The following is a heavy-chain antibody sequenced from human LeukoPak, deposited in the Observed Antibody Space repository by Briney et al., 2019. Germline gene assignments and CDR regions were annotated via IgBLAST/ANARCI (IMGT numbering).Heavy chain of an antibody. D-gene: IGHD6-19*01. CDR1: GFTFTSHW. CDR3: AKVLVDSSGWYYYFDS. J-gene: IGHJ4*02. CDR2: INQDGSET. V-gene: IGHV3-7*02. Sequence: GGSLRLSCAASGFTFTSHWMSWVRQAPGKGLEWVANINQDGSETYFVDSVKGRFTISRDNAKNSLYLQMNSLRAEDTAVYYCAKVLVDSSGWYYYFDSWGQGTLVTVSS.